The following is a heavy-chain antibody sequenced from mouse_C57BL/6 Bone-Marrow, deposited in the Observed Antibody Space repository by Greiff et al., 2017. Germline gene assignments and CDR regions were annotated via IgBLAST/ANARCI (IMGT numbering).Heavy chain of an antibody. CDR3: ARPGRGSSSWFAY. D-gene: IGHD1-1*01. CDR1: GYTFTGYW. J-gene: IGHJ3*01. CDR2: ILPGSGST. V-gene: IGHV1-9*01. Sequence: QVQLKQSGAELMKSGASVKLSCKATGYTFTGYWIEWVKQRPGHGLEWIGEILPGSGSTNYNEKFKGKATFTADTSSNTAYMQLSRLTTEDSAIYYCARPGRGSSSWFAYWGQGTLVTVSA.